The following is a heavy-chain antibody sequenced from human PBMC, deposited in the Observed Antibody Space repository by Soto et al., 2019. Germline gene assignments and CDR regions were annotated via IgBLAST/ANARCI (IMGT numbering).Heavy chain of an antibody. J-gene: IGHJ4*02. D-gene: IGHD4-17*01. CDR2: INWNGGST. Sequence: EVQLVESGGGVVRPGGSLRLSCAASGFTFDDYGMSWVRQAPGKGLEWVSGINWNGGSTGYADSVKGRITISRDNAKDVPYRQISSLRAEDTALYHCARYGDLQGGYYCGYWGQGTPVTV. CDR3: ARYGDLQGGYYCGY. CDR1: GFTFDDYG. V-gene: IGHV3-20*01.